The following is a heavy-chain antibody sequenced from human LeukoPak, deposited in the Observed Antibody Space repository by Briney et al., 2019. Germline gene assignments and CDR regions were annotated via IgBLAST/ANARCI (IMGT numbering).Heavy chain of an antibody. CDR2: ISGSGGLT. J-gene: IGHJ5*02. D-gene: IGHD2-21*02. V-gene: IGHV3-23*01. CDR3: AKLTCGGDYLIDP. CDR1: GFTFSSYA. Sequence: PGGSLRLSCAASGFTFSSYAMSWVRQAPGKGLEWVSGISGSGGLTYYADSVKGRFTISRDNSNNTLYLQMLSLRAEDTAVYYCAKLTCGGDYLIDPWGQGILVTVSS.